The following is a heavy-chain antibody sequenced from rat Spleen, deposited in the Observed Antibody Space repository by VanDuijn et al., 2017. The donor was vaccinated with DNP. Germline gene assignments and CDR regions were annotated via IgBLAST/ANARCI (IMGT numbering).Heavy chain of an antibody. CDR1: GFTFSDHY. Sequence: EVQLVGSGGALVQPGGSLQVSCAASGFTFSDHYMAWVRQAPTRGLEWVAYISFDGRYTDYADSVKGRFTISRVNGKNTLYLQMNSVRSEDMATYYCVRGNYYYRSFPDYWGQGVMVTVSS. J-gene: IGHJ2*01. D-gene: IGHD1-2*01. CDR3: VRGNYYYRSFPDY. V-gene: IGHV5-22*01. CDR2: ISFDGRYT.